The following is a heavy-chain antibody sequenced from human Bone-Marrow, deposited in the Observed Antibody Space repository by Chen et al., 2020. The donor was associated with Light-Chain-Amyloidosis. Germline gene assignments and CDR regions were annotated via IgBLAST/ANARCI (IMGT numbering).Heavy chain of an antibody. Sequence: EVQLVQSGAEVKKPGESLRSSCKGSGSSFTSYWISWVRQMPGKGLEWMGRIDPSDSYTNYSPSFQGHVTISADKSISTAYLQWSSLKASDTAMYYCARQEYCSGGSCYSSPFFDYWGQGTLVTVSS. CDR2: IDPSDSYT. V-gene: IGHV5-10-1*03. D-gene: IGHD2-15*01. CDR3: ARQEYCSGGSCYSSPFFDY. CDR1: GSSFTSYW. J-gene: IGHJ4*02.